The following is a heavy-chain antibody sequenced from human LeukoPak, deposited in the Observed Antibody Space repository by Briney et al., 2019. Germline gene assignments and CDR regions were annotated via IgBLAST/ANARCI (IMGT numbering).Heavy chain of an antibody. CDR2: ITASGTAM. CDR1: GFTFSSYS. Sequence: GGSLRLSCAASGFTFSSYSMNLVRQAPGKGLEWVSHITASGTAMFYADSVKGRFTISRDNAKNSLYLQMNSLRDEDTAVYYCAKYGVLVVPAIAYFDYWGQGTLVTVSS. J-gene: IGHJ4*02. D-gene: IGHD2-2*01. CDR3: AKYGVLVVPAIAYFDY. V-gene: IGHV3-48*02.